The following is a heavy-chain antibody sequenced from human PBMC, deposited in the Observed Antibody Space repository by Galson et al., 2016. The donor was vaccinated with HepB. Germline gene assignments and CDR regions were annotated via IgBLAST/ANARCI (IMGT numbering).Heavy chain of an antibody. CDR1: GFTFRSYS. V-gene: IGHV3-48*01. CDR2: ITSTTNTI. J-gene: IGHJ4*02. Sequence: SLRLSCAASGFTFRSYSMNWVRQAPGKGLEWVSYITSTTNTIYYADSVKGRFTVSRDNGKNSLYLQMNSLRAEDTAVYYCVRGLRYYFDYWGRGTLVTVSS. CDR3: VRGLRYYFDY.